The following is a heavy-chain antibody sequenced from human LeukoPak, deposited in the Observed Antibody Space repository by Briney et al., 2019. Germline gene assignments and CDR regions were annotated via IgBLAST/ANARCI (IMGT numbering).Heavy chain of an antibody. Sequence: PGGSPRLSCAASGFDFNIYEMIWVRQAPGKEPEWISYISSSGSLVYYADSVKGRFTVSRDNAQKSLFLRMNGLRVEDTAMYYCARDSLHNYGGTGYGYYFDYWGQGTRVTVSS. D-gene: IGHD4/OR15-4a*01. CDR2: ISSSGSLV. V-gene: IGHV3-48*03. CDR1: GFDFNIYE. CDR3: ARDSLHNYGGTGYGYYFDY. J-gene: IGHJ4*02.